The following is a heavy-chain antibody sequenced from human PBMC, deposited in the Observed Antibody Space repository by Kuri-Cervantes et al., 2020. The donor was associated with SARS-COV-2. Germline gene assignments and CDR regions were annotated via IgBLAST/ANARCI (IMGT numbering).Heavy chain of an antibody. CDR1: GYTFTSYG. CDR3: ARGEGAAPDLDAFDI. Sequence: ASVKVSCKASGYTFTSYGISWVRQAPGQGLEWMGWISAYNGNTNYAQKLQGRVTMTTDTSTSTAYMELRSLRIDDTAVYYCARGEGAAPDLDAFDIWGQGTMVTVSS. D-gene: IGHD1-26*01. V-gene: IGHV1-18*01. J-gene: IGHJ3*02. CDR2: ISAYNGNT.